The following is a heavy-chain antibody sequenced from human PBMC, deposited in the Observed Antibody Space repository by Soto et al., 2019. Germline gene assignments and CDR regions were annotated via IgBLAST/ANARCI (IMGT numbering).Heavy chain of an antibody. V-gene: IGHV3-33*06. CDR3: AKGGELSWIYFDY. CDR1: GFTFRSYG. Sequence: GGSLRLSCAASGFTFRSYGMHWVRQAPGKGLEWVAVIWYDGSNKYYADSVKGRFTISRDNSENTLYLQMNSLRAEDTAVYYCAKGGELSWIYFDYWGQGTLVTVSS. J-gene: IGHJ4*02. CDR2: IWYDGSNK. D-gene: IGHD5-12*01.